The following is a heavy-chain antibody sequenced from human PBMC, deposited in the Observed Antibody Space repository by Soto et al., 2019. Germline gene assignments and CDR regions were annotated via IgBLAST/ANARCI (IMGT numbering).Heavy chain of an antibody. Sequence: SETLSLTCTVSGGSISSGGYYWSWIRQHPGKGLEWIGYIYYSGSTYYNPSLKGRVTISVDTSKNQFSLKLSSVTAADTAVYYCARGGIAAAAHNWFDPWGQGTLVTVSS. CDR1: GGSISSGGYY. J-gene: IGHJ5*02. CDR3: ARGGIAAAAHNWFDP. V-gene: IGHV4-31*03. D-gene: IGHD6-13*01. CDR2: IYYSGST.